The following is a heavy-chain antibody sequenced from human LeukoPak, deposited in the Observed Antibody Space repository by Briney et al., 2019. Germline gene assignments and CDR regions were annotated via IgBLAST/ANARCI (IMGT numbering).Heavy chain of an antibody. Sequence: PGGSLRLSCAASGVTFSEDYMSWMPHAPGKGGGGGSYISSSGSTIYYADSVKGRVTISRDNAKNSLYLQMNSLRAEDKAVYYCARTEGKQQSDYWGQGTLVTVSS. V-gene: IGHV3-11*01. J-gene: IGHJ4*02. CDR2: ISSSGSTI. CDR3: ARTEGKQQSDY. CDR1: GVTFSEDY. D-gene: IGHD6-13*01.